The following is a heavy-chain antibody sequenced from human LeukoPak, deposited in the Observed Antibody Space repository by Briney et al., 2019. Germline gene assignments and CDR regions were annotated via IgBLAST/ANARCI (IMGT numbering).Heavy chain of an antibody. D-gene: IGHD6-13*01. CDR2: IRSKAYGGTR. CDR3: TRSSIAAAGSSWYFDL. V-gene: IGHV3-49*04. CDR1: GVTFGDYA. Sequence: GGSLRLSCTAFGVTFGDYAISWVRQAPGKGLEWVGFIRSKAYGGTREYAASVKGRFTISRDDSKRIAYAQMNSLLIADTAVVYCTRSSIAAAGSSWYFDLWGRGILVTVSS. J-gene: IGHJ2*01.